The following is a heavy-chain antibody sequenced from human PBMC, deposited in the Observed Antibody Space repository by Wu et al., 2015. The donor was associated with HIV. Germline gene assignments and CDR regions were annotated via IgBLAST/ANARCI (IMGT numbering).Heavy chain of an antibody. D-gene: IGHD6-13*01. J-gene: IGHJ5*02. V-gene: IGHV1-69*05. CDR2: IIPIFGTA. Sequence: QVQMVQSGAEVKKPGSSVKVSCKASGGIFRSIAISWVRQAPGQGLEWMGGIIPIFGTANYAQKFQGRVTITTDELTSTAYMELSGLRSEDTAVYYCARGLAAAGNFRENWFDPWGQGTLVIVSS. CDR3: ARGLAAAGNFRENWFDP. CDR1: GGIFRSIA.